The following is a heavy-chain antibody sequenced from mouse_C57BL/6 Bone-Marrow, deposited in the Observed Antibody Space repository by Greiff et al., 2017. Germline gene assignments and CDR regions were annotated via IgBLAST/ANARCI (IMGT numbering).Heavy chain of an antibody. V-gene: IGHV1-19*01. CDR1: GYTFTDYY. CDR3: ARYLDYYAMDY. J-gene: IGHJ4*01. CDR2: INPCNGGT. Sequence: VQLKESGPVLVKPGASVKMSCKASGYTFTDYYMNWVKQSHGKSLEWIGVINPCNGGTSYNEKFKGKATLTVDKSSSTAYMERNSLTSDDSAVYYCARYLDYYAMDYWGQGTSVTVSS.